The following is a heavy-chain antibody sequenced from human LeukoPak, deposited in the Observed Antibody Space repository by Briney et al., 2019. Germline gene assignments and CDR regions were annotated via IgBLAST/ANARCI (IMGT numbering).Heavy chain of an antibody. V-gene: IGHV3-48*03. J-gene: IGHJ4*02. CDR3: AGRGYCSSTSCYAFFSEVY. D-gene: IGHD2-2*01. CDR1: GFTFSSYE. Sequence: PTGGSLRLSCAASGFTFSSYEMNWVRQAPGKGLEWVSYISSSGSTIYYADSVKGRFTISRDNAKNSLYLQMNSLRAEDTAVYYCAGRGYCSSTSCYAFFSEVYWGQGTLVTVSS. CDR2: ISSSGSTI.